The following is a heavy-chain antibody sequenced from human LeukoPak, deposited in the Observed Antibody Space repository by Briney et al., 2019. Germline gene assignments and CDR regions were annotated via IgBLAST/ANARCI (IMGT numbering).Heavy chain of an antibody. J-gene: IGHJ4*02. CDR2: INPNSGGT. CDR1: GYTFTGYY. Sequence: ASVKVSCKASGYTFTGYYMHWVRQAPGQGLEWMGWINPNSGGTNYAQKFQGRVTMTRDTSISTAYMELSRLRSDDTAVYYCARAAGCSNPIFDYWGQGTLVTVSS. V-gene: IGHV1-2*02. CDR3: ARAAGCSNPIFDY. D-gene: IGHD4/OR15-4a*01.